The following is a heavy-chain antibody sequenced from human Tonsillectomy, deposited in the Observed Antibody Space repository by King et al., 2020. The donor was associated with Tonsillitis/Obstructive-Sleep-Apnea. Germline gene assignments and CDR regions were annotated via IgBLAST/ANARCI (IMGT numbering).Heavy chain of an antibody. Sequence: VKLVESGGGVVQPGRSLRLSCAASGFTFSSYGMHWVRQAPGKGLEWVAVISYDGSNKYYADSVKGRFTISRDNSKNTLYLQMNGLRAEDTAVYYCAKVSGHIWFGELPHLDIWGQGTMVTVSS. J-gene: IGHJ3*02. D-gene: IGHD3-10*01. CDR1: GFTFSSYG. CDR3: AKVSGHIWFGELPHLDI. CDR2: ISYDGSNK. V-gene: IGHV3-30*18.